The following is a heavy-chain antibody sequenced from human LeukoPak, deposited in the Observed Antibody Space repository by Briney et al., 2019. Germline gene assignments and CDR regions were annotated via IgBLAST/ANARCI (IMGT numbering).Heavy chain of an antibody. CDR1: GFTFDDYA. D-gene: IGHD3-22*01. V-gene: IGHV3-43D*03. J-gene: IGHJ4*02. CDR2: ISWDGGST. CDR3: AKDSDSSGYSYYFDY. Sequence: GGSLRLSCAASGFTFDDYAMHWVRQAPGKGLEWVSLISWDGGSTYYADSVKGRFTISRDNSKNSLYLQMNSLRAEDTALYYCAKDSDSSGYSYYFDYWGQGTLVTVSS.